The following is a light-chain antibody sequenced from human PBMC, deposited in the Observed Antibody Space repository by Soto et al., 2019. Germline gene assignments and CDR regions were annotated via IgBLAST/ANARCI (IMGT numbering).Light chain of an antibody. CDR1: ISNVGAGYD. Sequence: QAVLTQPPSVSGAPGQRVTISCIGSISNVGAGYDVHWYQQLPGTAPKLLISSNNNRPSGVPDRFSGSKSGTSASLAIAGLQAEDEADYYCQSYDSSLSAVVFGGGTKLTVL. J-gene: IGLJ3*02. CDR2: SNN. V-gene: IGLV1-40*01. CDR3: QSYDSSLSAVV.